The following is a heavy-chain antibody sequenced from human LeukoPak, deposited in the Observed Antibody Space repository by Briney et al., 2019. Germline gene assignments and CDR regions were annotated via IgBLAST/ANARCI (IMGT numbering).Heavy chain of an antibody. V-gene: IGHV1-69*13. CDR3: ARAKTPRDPLGYCSSTSCYQGYGMDV. CDR2: IIPIFGTA. D-gene: IGHD2-2*01. CDR1: GGTFSSYA. Sequence: ASVKVSCKASGGTFSSYAISWVRQAPGQGLEWMGGIIPIFGTANYAQKFQGRVTITADESTSTAYMELSSLRSEDTAVYYCARAKTPRDPLGYCSSTSCYQGYGMDVWGQGTTVTVSS. J-gene: IGHJ6*02.